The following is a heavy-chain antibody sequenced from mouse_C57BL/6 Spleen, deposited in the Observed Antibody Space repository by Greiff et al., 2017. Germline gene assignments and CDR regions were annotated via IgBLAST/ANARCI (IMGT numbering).Heavy chain of an antibody. CDR2: ITPNNGGT. Sequence: EVQLQQSGPELVKPGASVKIPCKASGYTFTDYNMDWVQQSHGKSLEWIGDITPNNGGTIYNQKFKGKATLTVDKSSSTAYMELRSLTSEATAVYYCARIYATYPEYFDVWGTGTTVTVSS. CDR3: ARIYATYPEYFDV. J-gene: IGHJ1*03. D-gene: IGHD5-5*01. V-gene: IGHV1-18*01. CDR1: GYTFTDYN.